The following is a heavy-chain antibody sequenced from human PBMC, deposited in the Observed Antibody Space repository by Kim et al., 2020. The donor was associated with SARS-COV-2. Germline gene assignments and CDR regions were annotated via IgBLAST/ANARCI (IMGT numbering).Heavy chain of an antibody. J-gene: IGHJ2*01. V-gene: IGHV4-39*01. CDR2: INYSGRA. CDR3: ARHVRNWYFDL. Sequence: SETLSLTCTVSGVSISSSTDYWAWIRQPPGKGQECIGNINYSGRAYYNPSLNSRVTISVDTSKNQLSLKLSSVTAADTAVYYCARHVRNWYFDLWGRDTL. CDR1: GVSISSSTDY.